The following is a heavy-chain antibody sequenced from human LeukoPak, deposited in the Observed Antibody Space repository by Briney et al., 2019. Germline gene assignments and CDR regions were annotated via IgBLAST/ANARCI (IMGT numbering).Heavy chain of an antibody. V-gene: IGHV4-61*02. CDR3: ARDRKGGRDGNRLDY. J-gene: IGHJ4*02. CDR2: IYTSGST. Sequence: SQTLSLTCTVSGGSISSGSYYWSWLRQPAEKGLEWIGRIYTSGSTNYNPSLKSRVTISVDTSKNQFSLKLSSVTAADTAVYYCARDRKGGRDGNRLDYWGQGTLVTVSS. D-gene: IGHD5-24*01. CDR1: GGSISSGSYY.